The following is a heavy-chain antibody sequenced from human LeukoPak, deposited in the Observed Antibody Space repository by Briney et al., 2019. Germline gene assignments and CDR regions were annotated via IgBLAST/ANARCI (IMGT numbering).Heavy chain of an antibody. Sequence: GGSLRVSCAASGFTFSSYSMKWVRQAPGKGLEWVSSIDSSSTYIYSADSVKGRFTISRDNAENSLYLQMNSLRAEDTAVYYCARSGPWLRGGLIDSWGQGTLVTVSS. CDR1: GFTFSSYS. V-gene: IGHV3-21*01. D-gene: IGHD3-10*01. J-gene: IGHJ4*02. CDR2: IDSSSTYI. CDR3: ARSGPWLRGGLIDS.